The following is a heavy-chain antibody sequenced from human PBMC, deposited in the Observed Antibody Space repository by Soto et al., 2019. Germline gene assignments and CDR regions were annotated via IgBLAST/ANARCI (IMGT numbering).Heavy chain of an antibody. CDR1: GYTFTSYY. J-gene: IGHJ3*02. CDR2: INPSGGSP. Sequence: QVQLVQSGAEVKKPGASVKVSCKASGYTFTSYYMHWVRQAPGQGLEWMGIINPSGGSPSYAQKSQGRATMTRDTSTSTVYMELSSLRSEDTAVYYCARGIGITMIVVVSGIAFDIWGQGTMVTVSS. D-gene: IGHD3-22*01. CDR3: ARGIGITMIVVVSGIAFDI. V-gene: IGHV1-46*01.